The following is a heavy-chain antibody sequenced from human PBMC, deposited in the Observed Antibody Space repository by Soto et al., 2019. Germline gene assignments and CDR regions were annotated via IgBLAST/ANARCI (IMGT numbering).Heavy chain of an antibody. Sequence: QVQLVQSGAEVKKPGSSVKVSCKASGGTFGNHAISWVRQAPGQGLEWLSGIIPVLGVGDNAQNFQGRVTITADASTSTAYLELSSLRSEDTALYYCAREAGYTYGYVFDYWGQGTLVTVSS. J-gene: IGHJ4*02. CDR2: IIPVLGVG. D-gene: IGHD5-18*01. V-gene: IGHV1-69*01. CDR1: GGTFGNHA. CDR3: AREAGYTYGYVFDY.